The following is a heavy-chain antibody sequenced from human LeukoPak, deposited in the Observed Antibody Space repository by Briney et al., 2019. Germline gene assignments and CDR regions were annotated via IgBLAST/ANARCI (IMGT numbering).Heavy chain of an antibody. CDR2: IYSGGST. J-gene: IGHJ4*02. V-gene: IGHV3-66*01. CDR1: GFTVSSNY. CDR3: ARTHTIFGVVTYFDY. Sequence: GGSLRLSCAASGFTVSSNYMSWVRQAPGKGLEWVSIIYSGGSTYYADYVKGRFTISRDNSKNTLYLQMNSLRAEDTAMYYCARTHTIFGVVTYFDYWGQGTLVTVSS. D-gene: IGHD3-3*01.